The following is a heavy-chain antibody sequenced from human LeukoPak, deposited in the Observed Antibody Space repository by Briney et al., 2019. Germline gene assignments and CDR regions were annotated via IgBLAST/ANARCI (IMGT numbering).Heavy chain of an antibody. D-gene: IGHD3-10*01. CDR2: IKQDGSEK. V-gene: IGHV3-7*01. CDR1: EFSFSSYW. CDR3: VRDVLYYYGAERLFWFDP. J-gene: IGHJ5*02. Sequence: GGSLRLSCAGSEFSFSSYWMSWVRQAPGKGLEWVAKIKQDGSEKYYVDSVKGRFTISRDNAKNSMYLLMNSLRVEDTAVYYCVRDVLYYYGAERLFWFDPWGQGTLVTVSS.